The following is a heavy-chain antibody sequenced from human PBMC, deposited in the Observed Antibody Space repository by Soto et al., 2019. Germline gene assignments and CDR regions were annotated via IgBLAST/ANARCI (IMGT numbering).Heavy chain of an antibody. CDR1: GGSISSGDYY. J-gene: IGHJ3*02. CDR2: IYYSGST. Sequence: PSETLSLTCTVSGGSISSGDYYWSWIRQPPGKGLEWIGYIYYSGSTNYNPSLKSRVTISVDRSKNHFFLNLTSVTAADTAVYYYATYRKFFQIWGQGTKVTVSS. V-gene: IGHV4-61*03. CDR3: ATYRKFFQI.